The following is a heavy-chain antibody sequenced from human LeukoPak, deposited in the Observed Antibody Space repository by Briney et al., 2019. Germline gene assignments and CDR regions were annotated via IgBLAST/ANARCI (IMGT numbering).Heavy chain of an antibody. D-gene: IGHD2-15*01. J-gene: IGHJ4*02. Sequence: SETLSLTCTVSGGSISSYYWTWIRQPPGKGLEWIGYTFYSGSANYNPSLKSRVTISVDTSKNQFSLKLSSVTAADTAVYYCASLPNCSGGSCSRGSNYFDYWGQGTLVTVSS. V-gene: IGHV4-59*01. CDR3: ASLPNCSGGSCSRGSNYFDY. CDR1: GGSISSYY. CDR2: TFYSGSA.